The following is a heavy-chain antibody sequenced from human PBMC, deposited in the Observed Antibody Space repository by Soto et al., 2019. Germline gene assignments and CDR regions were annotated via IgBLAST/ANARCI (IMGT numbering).Heavy chain of an antibody. V-gene: IGHV5-10-1*01. CDR1: GYSFTSYW. D-gene: IGHD2-2*01. Sequence: VSLKISCKGSGYSFTSYWISWVRQMPGKGLEWMGRIDPSDSYTNYSPSFQGHVTISADKSISTAYLQWSSLKASDTAMYYCARVPATAEYYYYGMDVWGQGTTVTVSS. CDR2: IDPSDSYT. J-gene: IGHJ6*02. CDR3: ARVPATAEYYYYGMDV.